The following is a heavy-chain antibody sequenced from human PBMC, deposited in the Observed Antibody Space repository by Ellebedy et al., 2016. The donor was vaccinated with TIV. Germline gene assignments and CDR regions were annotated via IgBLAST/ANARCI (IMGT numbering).Heavy chain of an antibody. Sequence: GESLKISCAASGFPFSPYAMSCFRQAPGTVLAFVSALRVPFYIPHYADSVKGRFTISRDTSKNTLYLKMNSLRAEDTDVYYCAKDRFSSARDGGYFDYWGQG. CDR2: LRVPFYIP. CDR1: GFPFSPYA. D-gene: IGHD6-19*01. V-gene: IGHV3-23*01. CDR3: AKDRFSSARDGGYFDY. J-gene: IGHJ4*02.